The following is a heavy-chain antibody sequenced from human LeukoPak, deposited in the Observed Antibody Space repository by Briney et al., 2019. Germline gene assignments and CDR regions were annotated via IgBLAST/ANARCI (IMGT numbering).Heavy chain of an antibody. Sequence: ASVKVSCKVSGYTLTELSMHWVRQAPGKGLEWMGGFDPEDGETIYAQKFQGRVTITRDTSASTAYMELSSLRSEDTAVYYCARTRRIAVAEDYYYYGMDVWGQGTTVTVSS. V-gene: IGHV1-24*01. CDR1: GYTLTELS. CDR3: ARTRRIAVAEDYYYYGMDV. CDR2: FDPEDGET. D-gene: IGHD6-19*01. J-gene: IGHJ6*02.